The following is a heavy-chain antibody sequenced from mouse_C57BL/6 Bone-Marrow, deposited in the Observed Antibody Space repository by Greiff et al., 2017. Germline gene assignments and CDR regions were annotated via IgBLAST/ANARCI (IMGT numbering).Heavy chain of an antibody. CDR1: GYSITSGYY. V-gene: IGHV3-6*01. CDR2: ISYDGSN. J-gene: IGHJ2*01. Sequence: EVKVEESGPGLVKPSQSLSLTCSVTGYSITSGYYWNWIRQFPGNKLEWMGYISYDGSNNYNPSLKNRISITRDTSKNQFFLKLNSVTTEDTATYYCAREVFDYWGQGTTLTVSS. CDR3: AREVFDY.